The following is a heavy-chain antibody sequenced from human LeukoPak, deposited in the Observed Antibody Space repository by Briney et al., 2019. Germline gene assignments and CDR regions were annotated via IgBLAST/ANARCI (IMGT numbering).Heavy chain of an antibody. CDR2: MNPNSGNT. Sequence: GASVKVSCKASGYTFTRYDINWVRQATGQGLEWMGWMNPNSGNTGYAQKFQGRVTMTRNTSISTAYMELSSLRSEDTAVYYCVRMKYYDLWSGDDYWGQGALVTVSS. CDR1: GYTFTRYD. D-gene: IGHD3-3*01. J-gene: IGHJ4*02. CDR3: VRMKYYDLWSGDDY. V-gene: IGHV1-8*01.